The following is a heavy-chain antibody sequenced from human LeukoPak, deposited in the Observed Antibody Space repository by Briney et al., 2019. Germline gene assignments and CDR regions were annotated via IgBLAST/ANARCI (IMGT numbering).Heavy chain of an antibody. D-gene: IGHD2-2*03. CDR2: ISDDGSSA. V-gene: IGHV3-74*01. CDR1: GFTFSTYT. J-gene: IGHJ4*02. CDR3: VSGYCSSTTCYRGAY. Sequence: PGGSPRLSCAASGFTFSTYTMNWVRQAPGKGLLWVSRISDDGSSANYADSVQGRFTISRDNAKNTVYLQMHSLRAEDTAVYYCVSGYCSSTTCYRGAYCGQGTLVTVSS.